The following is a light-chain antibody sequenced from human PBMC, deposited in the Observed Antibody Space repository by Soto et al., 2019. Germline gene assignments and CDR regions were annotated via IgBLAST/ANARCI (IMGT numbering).Light chain of an antibody. CDR1: QSVSSSY. Sequence: EIVLTQSPATLSLSPGERATLSCRASQSVSSSYLAWYQQRPGQAPRLLIYGASSRATGIPDRFSGSGSGTDLTLTIIRLEPEDFAVYYCQQYGSSFTWTFGQGTKVDIK. V-gene: IGKV3-20*01. CDR3: QQYGSSFTWT. CDR2: GAS. J-gene: IGKJ1*01.